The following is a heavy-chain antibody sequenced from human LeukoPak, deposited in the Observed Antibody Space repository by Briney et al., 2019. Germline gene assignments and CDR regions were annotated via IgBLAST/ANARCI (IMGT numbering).Heavy chain of an antibody. CDR2: MHPGGTT. D-gene: IGHD3-10*02. V-gene: IGHV4-59*01. CDR3: AKTGSLFGRFLDH. J-gene: IGHJ4*02. CDR1: ADSINNYY. Sequence: SETLSLTCSVFADSINNYYWTWIRQPPGKGLEWVSNMHPGGTTKFHPSLEGRVTMSIDTANKQFSLRLRSVTAVDTATYYCAKTGSLFGRFLDHWGPGALVIVSS.